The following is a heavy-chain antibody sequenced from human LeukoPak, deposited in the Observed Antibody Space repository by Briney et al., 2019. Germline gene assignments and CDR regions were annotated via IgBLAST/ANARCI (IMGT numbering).Heavy chain of an antibody. V-gene: IGHV3-30*18. CDR2: ISYDGSNK. CDR3: AKDKLGISYYFDY. Sequence: GGSLRLSCAASGFTFSSYGMHWVRQAPGKGLGWVAVISYDGSNKYYADSVEGRFTISRDNSKNTLYLQMNSLRAEDTAVYYCAKDKLGISYYFDYWGQGTLVTVSS. CDR1: GFTFSSYG. J-gene: IGHJ4*02. D-gene: IGHD7-27*01.